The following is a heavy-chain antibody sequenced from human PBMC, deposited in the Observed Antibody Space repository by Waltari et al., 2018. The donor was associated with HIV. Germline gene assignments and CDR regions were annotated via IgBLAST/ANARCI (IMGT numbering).Heavy chain of an antibody. CDR3: VRDDPGDVPIDY. V-gene: IGHV3-21*04. Sequence: LVQSGGGEVPEGGSLLLSCSGSGFDFSRFSLNWVRQSPRRGRDGVASLRRDTYEAKYRASGRGRFTISRDNARSSAFLEMTGLRVEDTATYYCVRDDPGDVPIDYWGQGSQVIVS. J-gene: IGHJ4*02. CDR2: LRRDTYEA. CDR1: GFDFSRFS.